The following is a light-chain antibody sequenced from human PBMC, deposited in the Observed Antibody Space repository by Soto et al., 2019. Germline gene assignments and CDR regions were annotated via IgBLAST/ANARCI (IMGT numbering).Light chain of an antibody. CDR3: QQYFSTPLT. CDR2: WAS. CDR1: RSVLYSPNNENY. Sequence: DIVMTQSPDSLAVSLGEGATINCKSSRSVLYSPNNENYLAWYQQKPGQPPKLLIYWASTRQSGVPDRFSGSGSGTDFTLTISSLQAEDVAVYYCQQYFSTPLTFGGGTKVEIK. V-gene: IGKV4-1*01. J-gene: IGKJ4*01.